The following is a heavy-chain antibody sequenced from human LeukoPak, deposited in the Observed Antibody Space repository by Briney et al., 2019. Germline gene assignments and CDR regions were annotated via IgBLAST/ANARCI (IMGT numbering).Heavy chain of an antibody. V-gene: IGHV1-24*01. D-gene: IGHD3-16*02. CDR2: FDPEDGET. CDR1: GYTLTELS. Sequence: ASVKVSCKVSGYTLTELSMHWVRQAPGKGLEWMGGFDPEDGETIYAQKVQGRVTMTEDTSTDTAYMELSSLRSEDTAVYYCATVHHDYVWGSYPFDYWGQGTLVTVSS. J-gene: IGHJ4*02. CDR3: ATVHHDYVWGSYPFDY.